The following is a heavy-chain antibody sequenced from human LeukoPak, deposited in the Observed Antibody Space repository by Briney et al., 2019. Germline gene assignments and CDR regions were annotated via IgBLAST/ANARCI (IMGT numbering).Heavy chain of an antibody. CDR3: AKDGAAAGNFDY. D-gene: IGHD6-13*01. Sequence: GGSLRLSCAASGFTFTSYAMGWVRQAPGKGLEWGSGISGSGGSTYYADSVKGRFTISRDNSKNTVYLQMNSLRAEDTAVYYCAKDGAAAGNFDYWGQGTLVTVS. CDR2: ISGSGGST. J-gene: IGHJ4*02. CDR1: GFTFTSYA. V-gene: IGHV3-23*01.